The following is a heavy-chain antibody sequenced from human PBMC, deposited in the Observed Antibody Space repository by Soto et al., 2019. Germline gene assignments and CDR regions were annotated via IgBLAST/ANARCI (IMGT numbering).Heavy chain of an antibody. J-gene: IGHJ6*02. Sequence: ASVKVSCKASGYTFTGYYMHWVRQAPGQGLEWVGWINPNSGGTNYAQKFQGRVTMTRDTSISTAYMELSRLRSDDTAVYYCARDGEIEQWLVPDYYYGMDVWGQGTTVTVSS. CDR2: INPNSGGT. V-gene: IGHV1-2*02. CDR1: GYTFTGYY. CDR3: ARDGEIEQWLVPDYYYGMDV. D-gene: IGHD6-19*01.